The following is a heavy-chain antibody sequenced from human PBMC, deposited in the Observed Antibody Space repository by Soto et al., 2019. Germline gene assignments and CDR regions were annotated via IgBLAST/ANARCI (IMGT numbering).Heavy chain of an antibody. V-gene: IGHV3-30*18. J-gene: IGHJ1*01. Sequence: LRLSCAASGFTFSSYGMHWVRQAPGKGLEWVAVISYDGSNKYYADSVKGRFTISRDNSKNTLYLQMNSLRAEDTAVYYCAKDRGSGRPRFSGYFQHWGQGTLVTVS. CDR3: AKDRGSGRPRFSGYFQH. CDR2: ISYDGSNK. D-gene: IGHD1-26*01. CDR1: GFTFSSYG.